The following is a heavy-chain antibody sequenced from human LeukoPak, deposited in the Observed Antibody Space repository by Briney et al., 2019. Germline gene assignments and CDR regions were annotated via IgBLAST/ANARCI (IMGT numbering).Heavy chain of an antibody. CDR1: GGSFSGYY. Sequence: SGTLSLTCAVYGGSFSGYYWSWIRQPPGKGLEWIGEINHSGSTNYNPSLKSRVTISVDTSKNQFSLKLSSVTAADTAVYYCARGGPTVTTSGNWFDPWGQGTLVTVSS. CDR2: INHSGST. D-gene: IGHD4-17*01. V-gene: IGHV4-34*01. CDR3: ARGGPTVTTSGNWFDP. J-gene: IGHJ5*02.